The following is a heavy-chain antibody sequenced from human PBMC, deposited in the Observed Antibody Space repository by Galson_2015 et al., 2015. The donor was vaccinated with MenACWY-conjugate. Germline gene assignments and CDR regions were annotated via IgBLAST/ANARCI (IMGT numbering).Heavy chain of an antibody. CDR1: GYTFSTYA. Sequence: SLRLSCAASGYTFSTYAMTWVRQAPGKGLEWVSSISSSGGRPYYAGSVKGRFTISRDNSKNTLYLQMNNLRAEDTALYYCAKDIAVDGMWYFDYWGQGTLVTVSS. D-gene: IGHD6-19*01. CDR3: AKDIAVDGMWYFDY. CDR2: ISSSGGRP. V-gene: IGHV3-23*01. J-gene: IGHJ4*02.